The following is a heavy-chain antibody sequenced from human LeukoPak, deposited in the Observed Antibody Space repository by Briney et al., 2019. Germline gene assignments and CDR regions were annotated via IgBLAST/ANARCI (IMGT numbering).Heavy chain of an antibody. Sequence: SETLSLTCTVSGGSLSNYYWNWIRQPSGKGLEWIAYIYYSGSTNYNPSLKSRVTISLDTSKNQFSLKLSSVTTADTAVYYCARMPDILTGLDSWGQGTLVTVSS. CDR2: IYYSGST. V-gene: IGHV4-59*01. CDR3: ARMPDILTGLDS. D-gene: IGHD3-9*01. J-gene: IGHJ4*02. CDR1: GGSLSNYY.